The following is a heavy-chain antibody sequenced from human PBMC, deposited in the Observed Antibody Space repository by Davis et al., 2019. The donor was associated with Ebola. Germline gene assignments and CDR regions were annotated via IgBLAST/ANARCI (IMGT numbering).Heavy chain of an antibody. CDR1: GFSVSGHY. CDR2: IYSAGST. J-gene: IGHJ3*02. V-gene: IGHV3-53*05. D-gene: IGHD4-23*01. Sequence: GGSLRLSCAVSGFSVSGHYMSWFRQAPGKGLEWVSVIYSAGSTYFADSVEGRFSIDRDESRNTLYLQFNSVTSDDTAVYFCAREIGMLSGNSGGFDIWGQGTMVTVSS. CDR3: AREIGMLSGNSGGFDI.